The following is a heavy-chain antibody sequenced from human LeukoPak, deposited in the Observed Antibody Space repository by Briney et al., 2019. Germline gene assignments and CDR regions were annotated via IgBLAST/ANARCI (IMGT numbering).Heavy chain of an antibody. D-gene: IGHD5-12*01. CDR3: ARGYIVATMGPFDY. CDR1: GGTFSSYA. Sequence: GASVKVSCKASGGTFSSYAISWVRQAPGQGLEWMGRIIPILGIANYAQKFQGRVTITADKSTSTAYMELSSLRSEDTAAYYCARGYIVATMGPFDYWGQGTLVTVSS. J-gene: IGHJ4*02. CDR2: IIPILGIA. V-gene: IGHV1-69*04.